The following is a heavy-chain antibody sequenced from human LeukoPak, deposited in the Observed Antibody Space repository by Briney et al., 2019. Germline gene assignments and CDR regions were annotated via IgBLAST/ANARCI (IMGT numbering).Heavy chain of an antibody. CDR1: GGSISSHY. D-gene: IGHD3-22*01. CDR3: ARGEYYDSLPDPGAFDI. J-gene: IGHJ3*02. Sequence: KPSETLSLTCTVSGGSISSHYWSWIRQPPGKGLEWFGYIYYSGSTNYNPSLKSRVTISVDTSKNQFSLKLSSVTAADTAVYYCARGEYYDSLPDPGAFDIWGQGTMVTVSS. CDR2: IYYSGST. V-gene: IGHV4-59*11.